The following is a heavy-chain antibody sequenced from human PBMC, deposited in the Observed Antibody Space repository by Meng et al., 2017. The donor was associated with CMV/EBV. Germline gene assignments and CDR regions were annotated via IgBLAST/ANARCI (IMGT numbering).Heavy chain of an antibody. J-gene: IGHJ3*02. D-gene: IGHD3-16*02. Sequence: SETLSLTCTVSGGSISNYYWSWIRQPPGKGLEWIGYIYYSGSTNYNPSLKSRVTISVDTSKNQFSLKLSSVTAADTAVYYCARAHPYYDYVWGSYRSRGAFDIWGQGTMVTVSS. CDR3: ARAHPYYDYVWGSYRSRGAFDI. V-gene: IGHV4-59*01. CDR2: IYYSGST. CDR1: GGSISNYY.